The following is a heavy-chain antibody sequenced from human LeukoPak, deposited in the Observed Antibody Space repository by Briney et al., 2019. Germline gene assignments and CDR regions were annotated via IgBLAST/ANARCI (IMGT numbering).Heavy chain of an antibody. CDR1: GFTFRNHA. J-gene: IGHJ3*02. CDR3: AQAVKGYSYGDDAFDI. V-gene: IGHV3-23*01. Sequence: GGSLRLSCAASGFTFRNHAMSWVRQAPGKGLEWVSGISGNDGKTYYADSVKGRFTISRDNSKNTLYVQMNSLRLEDTAVYYCAQAVKGYSYGDDAFDIWGQGTMVIVSS. D-gene: IGHD5-18*01. CDR2: ISGNDGKT.